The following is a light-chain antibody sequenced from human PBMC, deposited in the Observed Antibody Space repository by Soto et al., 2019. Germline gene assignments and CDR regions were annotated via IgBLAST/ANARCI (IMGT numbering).Light chain of an antibody. J-gene: IGKJ1*01. Sequence: EIVMTQSPATLSVSPGERATLSCRASQSVSSNLAWYQQKPGQAPRLLIYGASTRATGIPARFSGSGSGTEFTLTISILQSEDFAVYYCQQYNNWRLTFGQGTKVDIK. V-gene: IGKV3-15*01. CDR1: QSVSSN. CDR3: QQYNNWRLT. CDR2: GAS.